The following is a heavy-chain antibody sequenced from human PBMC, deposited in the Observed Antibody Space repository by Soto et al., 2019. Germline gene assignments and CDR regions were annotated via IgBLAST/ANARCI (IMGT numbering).Heavy chain of an antibody. Sequence: QVQLQESGPGLVKPSQTLSLTCTVSGGSVSSSGYYWSWIRQHPGKGLEWIGYIYDSGRTYYSASPKSRVTISLDTSKNQFSLNLPSVTAADTAVYYCAGGSSRSWFDPWGQGTLVTVSS. CDR2: IYDSGRT. D-gene: IGHD6-6*01. CDR1: GGSVSSSGYY. J-gene: IGHJ5*02. V-gene: IGHV4-31*03. CDR3: AGGSSRSWFDP.